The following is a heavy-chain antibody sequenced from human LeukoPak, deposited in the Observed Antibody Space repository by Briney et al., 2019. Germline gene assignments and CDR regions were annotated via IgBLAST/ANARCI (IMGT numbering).Heavy chain of an antibody. Sequence: PSQTLSLTCTVSGGSINSGDYYWNWIRQPAGKGLEWIGRIHTSGNTHHNPSLKSRISVSLDTSKNQFSLKLTSVTAADTAVFYCARSRDRRGYQFKGFDYWGQGALVVVSS. J-gene: IGHJ4*02. CDR3: ARSRDRRGYQFKGFDY. CDR2: IHTSGNT. CDR1: GGSINSGDYY. V-gene: IGHV4-61*02. D-gene: IGHD3-22*01.